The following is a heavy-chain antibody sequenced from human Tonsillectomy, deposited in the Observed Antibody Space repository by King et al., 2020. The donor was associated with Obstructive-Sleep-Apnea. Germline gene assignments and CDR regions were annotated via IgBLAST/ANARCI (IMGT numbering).Heavy chain of an antibody. CDR1: GGTFSSYA. CDR3: ARGSRYGGNSGLGAFDI. J-gene: IGHJ3*02. CDR2: IIPIFGTA. V-gene: IGHV1-69*01. D-gene: IGHD4-23*01. Sequence: QLVQSGAEVKKPGSSVKVSCKASGGTFSSYAISWVRQAPGQGLEWMGGIIPIFGTANYAQEFQGRVTITADESTSTAYMELSSLRSEDTAVYYCARGSRYGGNSGLGAFDIWGQGTMVTVSS.